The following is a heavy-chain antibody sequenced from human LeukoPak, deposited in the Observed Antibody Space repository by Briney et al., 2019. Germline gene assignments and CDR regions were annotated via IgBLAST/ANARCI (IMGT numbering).Heavy chain of an antibody. CDR2: IYHTGSS. D-gene: IGHD6-19*01. CDR3: ARGGGFVAVYFDF. V-gene: IGHV4-38-2*01. CDR1: GYSISNDYY. J-gene: IGHJ4*02. Sequence: PSETLSLTCDVSGYSISNDYYCGWIRQPPGKGLEWIGSIYHTGSSYYNPSLKSRVAISVDTSKNELFLKMRSVTAADTAVYYCARGGGFVAVYFDFWGRGTLVTVSS.